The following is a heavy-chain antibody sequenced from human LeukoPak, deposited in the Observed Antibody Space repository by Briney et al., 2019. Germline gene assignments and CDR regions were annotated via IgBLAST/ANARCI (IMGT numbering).Heavy chain of an antibody. V-gene: IGHV3-74*01. J-gene: IGHJ6*03. CDR3: ARSGPEQWGSNFYFYMDV. CDR1: GFTFNTYF. Sequence: PGGSLTLSCAVSGFTFNTYFMHWVRQSPGKGLVWVSHIGTDGTDTAYADSAKGRFTISRDNAKDTLYLQMHSLRAEDTAVYYCARSGPEQWGSNFYFYMDVWGKGTTLTVSS. D-gene: IGHD1-26*01. CDR2: IGTDGTDT.